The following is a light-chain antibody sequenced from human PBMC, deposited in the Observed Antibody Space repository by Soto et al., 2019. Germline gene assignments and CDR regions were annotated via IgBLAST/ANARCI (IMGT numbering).Light chain of an antibody. CDR3: QQYDQWWT. V-gene: IGKV3-15*01. J-gene: IGKJ1*01. CDR2: DAS. CDR1: QSINTK. Sequence: EIVLTQSPATLSVSPLEGAPFXCRASQSINTKIAWYQLKPGQAPRLLIYDASIRATGIPARFSGSGSGTEFSLTINSLQSEDFGVYFCQQYDQWWTFGQGTKVDIK.